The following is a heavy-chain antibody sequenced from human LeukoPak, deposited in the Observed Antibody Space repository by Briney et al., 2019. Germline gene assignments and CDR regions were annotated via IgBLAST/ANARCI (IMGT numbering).Heavy chain of an antibody. CDR3: ARETANCGGDCIDY. V-gene: IGHV3-48*03. CDR2: INGDGNSI. J-gene: IGHJ4*02. D-gene: IGHD2-21*02. CDR1: GFIFSTYE. Sequence: PGGSLRLSCAVSGFIFSTYEMNWARQAPGKGLEWISYINGDGNSIYYADSVKGRFITSRDNAKSSLFLQMNSLRVEDTAVYYCARETANCGGDCIDYWGQGTLVTVSS.